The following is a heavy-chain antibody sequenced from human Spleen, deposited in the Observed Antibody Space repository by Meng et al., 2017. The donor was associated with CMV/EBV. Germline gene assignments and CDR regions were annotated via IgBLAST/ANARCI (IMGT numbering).Heavy chain of an antibody. CDR2: IYPGDSDT. Sequence: GESLKISCKGSGYSFTSYWIGWVRQMPGKGLAWMGIIYPGDSDTRSSPSFQGQVTISADKSISTAYLQRSSLKASDTAMYYCARQAGTELMDAFDIWAKGQWSPSPQ. J-gene: IGHJ3*02. V-gene: IGHV5-51*01. D-gene: IGHD6-19*01. CDR3: ARQAGTELMDAFDI. CDR1: GYSFTSYW.